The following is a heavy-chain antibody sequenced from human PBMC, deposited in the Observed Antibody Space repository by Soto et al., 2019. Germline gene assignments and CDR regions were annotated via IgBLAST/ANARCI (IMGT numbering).Heavy chain of an antibody. Sequence: QLQLQESGSGLVKPSQTLSLTCAVSGGSISSGGYSWSWIRQPPGKGLEWIGYIYHSGSTYYNPSLKSRVTIRVDRSKNQFSLKLSSVTAADTAVYYCARGGFITFGGVIVNPGAFDIWGQGTMVTVSS. CDR3: ARGGFITFGGVIVNPGAFDI. J-gene: IGHJ3*02. V-gene: IGHV4-30-2*01. CDR1: GGSISSGGYS. D-gene: IGHD3-16*02. CDR2: IYHSGST.